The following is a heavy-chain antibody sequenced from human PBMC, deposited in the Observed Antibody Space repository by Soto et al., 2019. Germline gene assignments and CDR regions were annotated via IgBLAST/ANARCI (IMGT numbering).Heavy chain of an antibody. CDR3: ARDSTSFLFDY. Sequence: QVQLQESGPGRVRPSETLSLTCTGSGGSVSGGAFYWSWIRQPPGKGLEWIGDIYYTGRASYNPSLKIRVSISIDASKNQFALNLTSVTASDPDIYYCARDSTSFLFDYWGQGALVTVSS. D-gene: IGHD6-13*01. J-gene: IGHJ4*02. CDR1: GGSVSGGAFY. CDR2: IYYTGRA. V-gene: IGHV4-61*08.